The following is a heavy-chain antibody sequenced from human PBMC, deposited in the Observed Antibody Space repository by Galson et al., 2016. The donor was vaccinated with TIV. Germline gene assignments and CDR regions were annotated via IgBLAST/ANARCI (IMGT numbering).Heavy chain of an antibody. CDR3: ARDRVVDATYYYYYYGLDV. J-gene: IGHJ6*02. CDR2: ISDGGNT. D-gene: IGHD2-15*01. Sequence: SLRLSCAASELSVSINYMTWVRQALGKGLEWVSLISDGGNTYYPDSVKGRFTISRDKSKNTLYLQMTSLRVEDTAVYYCARDRVVDATYYYYYYGLDVWGQGTAVTVSS. V-gene: IGHV3-66*02. CDR1: ELSVSINY.